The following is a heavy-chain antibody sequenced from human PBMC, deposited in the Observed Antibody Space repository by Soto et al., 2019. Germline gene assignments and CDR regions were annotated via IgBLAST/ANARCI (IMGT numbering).Heavy chain of an antibody. J-gene: IGHJ5*02. CDR2: IISRHGGGTT. V-gene: IGHV3-15*01. Sequence: PGGSLRLSCVVSGLNFNDAWMSWVRQAPGKGLEWVGRIISRHGGGTTDYAAPVKGRFAISRDDSRNTVYLQMNSLKKEDTGVYYCAYTGFHTLWLDPGGQGSLVTVSS. CDR3: AYTGFHTLWLDP. CDR1: GLNFNDAW.